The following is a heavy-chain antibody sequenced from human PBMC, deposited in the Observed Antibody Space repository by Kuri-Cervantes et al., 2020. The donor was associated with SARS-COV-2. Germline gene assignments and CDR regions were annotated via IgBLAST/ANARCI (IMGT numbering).Heavy chain of an antibody. Sequence: GESLKISCAASGFTFSGHWIHWVRQAPGKGLVWVSRINPDGSYTNNADSVKGRFTLSRDNAKNMLFLQMNSLRAEDTAVYYCARVRYDILTGYSQLYYYYGMDVWGQGTTVTVSS. CDR1: GFTFSGHW. CDR3: ARVRYDILTGYSQLYYYYGMDV. J-gene: IGHJ6*02. CDR2: INPDGSYT. V-gene: IGHV3-74*01. D-gene: IGHD3-9*01.